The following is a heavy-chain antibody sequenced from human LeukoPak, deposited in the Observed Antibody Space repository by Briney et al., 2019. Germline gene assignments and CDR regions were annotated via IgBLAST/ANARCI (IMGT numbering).Heavy chain of an antibody. CDR3: ARSYFYESSAYSPDF. D-gene: IGHD3-22*01. Sequence: ASVRVSCKASGYTFSRYYMHWVRRAPGQGLEWMGIINPSGGATIYAHKFRGRVSMTRDTSTSTVYMELSSLRSEGTAVYYCARSYFYESSAYSPDFWGQGTLVTVSS. J-gene: IGHJ4*02. CDR2: INPSGGAT. CDR1: GYTFSRYY. V-gene: IGHV1-46*01.